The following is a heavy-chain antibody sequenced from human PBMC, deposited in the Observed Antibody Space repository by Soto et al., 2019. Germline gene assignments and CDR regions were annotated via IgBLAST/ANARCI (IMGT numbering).Heavy chain of an antibody. V-gene: IGHV3-21*01. J-gene: IGHJ6*03. D-gene: IGHD1-20*01. CDR3: ASVAAGFGYITGTTYAPMDV. Sequence: GGSLRLSCAASGFTFSSYSMNWVRQAPGKGLEWVSSISSSSSYIYYADSVKGRFTISRDNAKNSLYLQMNSLRAEDTAVYYCASVAAGFGYITGTTYAPMDVWGKGTTVTVSS. CDR1: GFTFSSYS. CDR2: ISSSSSYI.